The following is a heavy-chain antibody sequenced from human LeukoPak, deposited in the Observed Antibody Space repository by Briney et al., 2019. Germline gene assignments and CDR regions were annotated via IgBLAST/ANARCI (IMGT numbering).Heavy chain of an antibody. CDR2: IYYSGST. CDR3: ARTEYFFDH. Sequence: SETLSLTCTVSGGSFSSYYWRWLRQPPGKRLEWIGYIYYSGSTNYNPSLKSRVSMSVDTSKNQFSLNLNSVTAADTAVYYCARTEYFFDHWGQGTLVTVSS. J-gene: IGHJ4*02. V-gene: IGHV4-59*01. D-gene: IGHD3-10*01. CDR1: GGSFSSYY.